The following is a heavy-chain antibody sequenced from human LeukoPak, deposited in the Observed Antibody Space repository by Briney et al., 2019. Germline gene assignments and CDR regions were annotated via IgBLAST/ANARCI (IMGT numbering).Heavy chain of an antibody. Sequence: HPGRSLRLSCAASGFTFSSYGMHWVRQAPGKGLEWVAVISYDGSNKYYADSVKGRLTISRDNSKNTLYLQMNSLRAEDTAVYYCAKDPFLGSGSYSYYYYGMDVWGKGTTVTVSS. CDR3: AKDPFLGSGSYSYYYYGMDV. D-gene: IGHD3-10*01. CDR1: GFTFSSYG. J-gene: IGHJ6*04. CDR2: ISYDGSNK. V-gene: IGHV3-30*18.